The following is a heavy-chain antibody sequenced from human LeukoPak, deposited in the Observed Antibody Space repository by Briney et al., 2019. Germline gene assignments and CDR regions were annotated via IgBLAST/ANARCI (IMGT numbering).Heavy chain of an antibody. Sequence: PGGSLRLSCAASGFTFSSYEMNWVRQAPGKGLEWVSYISSSGSTIYYADSVKGRFTISRGNAKNSLYLQMNSLRAEDTAVYYCAREDMGYCSGGSCYRAWFDPWGQGTLVTVSS. CDR2: ISSSGSTI. J-gene: IGHJ5*02. V-gene: IGHV3-48*03. CDR1: GFTFSSYE. CDR3: AREDMGYCSGGSCYRAWFDP. D-gene: IGHD2-15*01.